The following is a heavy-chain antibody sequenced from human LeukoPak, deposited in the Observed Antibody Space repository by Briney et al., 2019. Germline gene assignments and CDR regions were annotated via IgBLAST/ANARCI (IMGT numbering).Heavy chain of an antibody. D-gene: IGHD6-6*01. CDR2: MNPNSGNT. CDR3: ARELGQLACFDY. CDR1: GYTFTSYD. J-gene: IGHJ4*02. Sequence: ASVKVSCKGSGYTFTSYDINWVRQATGQGLEWMGWMNPNSGNTGYAQKFQGRVTITRNTSISTAYMELSSLRSEDTAVYYCARELGQLACFDYWGQGTLVTVSS. V-gene: IGHV1-8*03.